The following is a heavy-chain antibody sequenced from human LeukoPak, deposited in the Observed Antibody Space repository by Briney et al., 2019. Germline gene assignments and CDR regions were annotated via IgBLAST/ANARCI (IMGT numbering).Heavy chain of an antibody. V-gene: IGHV4-38-2*01. CDR3: ARAGWIITSGIDY. Sequence: SETLSLTCGVSGDSIRRGYYWAWIRQPPGKGLEWIGTIYHIGSTYYSPSLGSRVTMSVDTSKNEFSLNLRSVPAPDTAVYYCARAGWIITSGIDYWGQGALVTVSS. CDR2: IYHIGST. CDR1: GDSIRRGYY. D-gene: IGHD3-10*01. J-gene: IGHJ4*02.